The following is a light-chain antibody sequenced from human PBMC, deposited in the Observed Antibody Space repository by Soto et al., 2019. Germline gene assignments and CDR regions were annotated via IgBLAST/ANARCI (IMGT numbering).Light chain of an antibody. CDR2: AAS. J-gene: IGKJ1*01. Sequence: DIQMTQSPSSLSASVGDRVTITCRASQSISSYLNWYQQKPGKAPKLLIYAASSLQSGVPSRFSGSGSGTDFTLTISSPQPEDFATYYCRQSYSTPGTFGQGTKVEIK. CDR1: QSISSY. CDR3: RQSYSTPGT. V-gene: IGKV1-39*01.